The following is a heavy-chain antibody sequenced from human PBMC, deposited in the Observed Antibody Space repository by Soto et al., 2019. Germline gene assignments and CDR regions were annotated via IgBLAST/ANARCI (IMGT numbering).Heavy chain of an antibody. V-gene: IGHV3-33*01. CDR3: ARDIVVVPAAIDLGGMDV. CDR2: IWYDGSNK. D-gene: IGHD2-2*01. J-gene: IGHJ6*02. Sequence: QVQLVESGGGVVQPGRSLRLSCAASGFTFSSYGMHWVRQAPGKGLEWVAVIWYDGSNKYYADSVKGRFTISRDNSKNTLYLQMNSLRAEDTAVYHCARDIVVVPAAIDLGGMDVWGQGTTVTVSS. CDR1: GFTFSSYG.